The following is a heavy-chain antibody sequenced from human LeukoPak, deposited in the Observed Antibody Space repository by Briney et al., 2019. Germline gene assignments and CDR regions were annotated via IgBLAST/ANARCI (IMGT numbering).Heavy chain of an antibody. J-gene: IGHJ4*02. Sequence: GESLRLSCAASDFKIRNYYISWVRQAPGKGLEWVSVISGGGDTSYSDSVKGRFTISRHTSKNTVFLQMNKLRVEDTAVYFCARGFHSYGLSYYFDYWGQGTGVTVSS. V-gene: IGHV3-53*01. D-gene: IGHD5-18*01. CDR2: ISGGGDT. CDR1: DFKIRNYY. CDR3: ARGFHSYGLSYYFDY.